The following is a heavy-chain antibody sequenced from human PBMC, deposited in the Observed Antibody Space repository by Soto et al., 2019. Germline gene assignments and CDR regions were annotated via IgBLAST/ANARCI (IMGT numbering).Heavy chain of an antibody. CDR2: ISSDGSIT. D-gene: IGHD5-18*01. J-gene: IGHJ4*02. CDR1: GFTCSTYA. V-gene: IGHV3-30-3*01. CDR3: ARARGFSYGSRFDF. Sequence: QVQLVESGGGVVQPGRSLRLSCAASGFTCSTYAIHWVRQAPGKGLEWVALISSDGSITYYAVFVKGRFTVSRDNSKNTLYLQMDSLKPDDTAVYYCARARGFSYGSRFDFWGQGDLVTVSS.